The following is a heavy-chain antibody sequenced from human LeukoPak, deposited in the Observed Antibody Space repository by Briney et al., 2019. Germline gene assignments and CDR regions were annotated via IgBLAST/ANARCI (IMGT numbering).Heavy chain of an antibody. D-gene: IGHD2-15*01. J-gene: IGHJ4*02. CDR3: ARQYCSGSICYYDY. Sequence: ASVKVSCKASGYTFTNYAMNWVRQAPGQGLEWMGWINTNTGNPTYAQGFTGRFVSSLDTSVSTAYLQISSLKAEDTAVYYCARQYCSGSICYYDYWGQGTLVTVSS. CDR1: GYTFTNYA. V-gene: IGHV7-4-1*02. CDR2: INTNTGNP.